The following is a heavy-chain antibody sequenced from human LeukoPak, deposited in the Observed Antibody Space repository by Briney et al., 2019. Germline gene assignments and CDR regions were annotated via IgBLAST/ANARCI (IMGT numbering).Heavy chain of an antibody. J-gene: IGHJ4*02. Sequence: ASVKVSCKASGYTFTSYGISWVRQAPGQGLEWMGGISAYNGNTNYAQKLQGRVTMTTDTSTSTAYMELRSLRSDDTAVYYCARDLEGYCSGGSCYASDYWGQGTLVTVSS. V-gene: IGHV1-18*01. CDR1: GYTFTSYG. D-gene: IGHD2-15*01. CDR2: ISAYNGNT. CDR3: ARDLEGYCSGGSCYASDY.